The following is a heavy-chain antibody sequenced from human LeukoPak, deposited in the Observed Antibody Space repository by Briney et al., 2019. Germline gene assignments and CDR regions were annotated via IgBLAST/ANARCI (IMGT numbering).Heavy chain of an antibody. CDR2: IYYGGST. CDR3: ARDLHSQYYYGSGSYYPFDP. J-gene: IGHJ5*02. V-gene: IGHV4-59*01. CDR1: GGSISSYY. Sequence: SETLSLTCTVSGGSISSYYWSWIRQPPGKGLEWIGYIYYGGSTNYNPSLKSRVTISVDTSKNQFSLKLSSVTAADTAVYYCARDLHSQYYYGSGSYYPFDPWGQGTLVTVSS. D-gene: IGHD3-10*01.